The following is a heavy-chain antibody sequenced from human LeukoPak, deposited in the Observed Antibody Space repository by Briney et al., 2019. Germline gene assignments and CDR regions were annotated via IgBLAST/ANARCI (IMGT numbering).Heavy chain of an antibody. D-gene: IGHD6-19*01. CDR2: INHSGST. J-gene: IGHJ5*02. CDR3: ARAGSYSSGWYSLNWFDP. V-gene: IGHV4-34*01. CDR1: GGSFSGYY. Sequence: LETLSLTCAVYGGSFSGYYWSWIRQPPGKGLEWIGEINHSGSTNYNPSLKSRVTISVDTSKNQFSLKLSSVTAADTAVYYCARAGSYSSGWYSLNWFDPWGQGTLVTVSS.